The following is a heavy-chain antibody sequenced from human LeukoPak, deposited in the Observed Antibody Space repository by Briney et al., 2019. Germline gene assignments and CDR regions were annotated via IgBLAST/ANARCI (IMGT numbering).Heavy chain of an antibody. V-gene: IGHV3-33*01. CDR1: GVTFDTYA. CDR2: IWYEGSRK. J-gene: IGHJ6*02. D-gene: IGHD4/OR15-4a*01. Sequence: PGGSLRLSCAAPGVTFDTYAMHWGRQAPGGGGEWMAVIWYEGSRKEYADSVKGRFTVSRNNSKNTLDMQMNSLRAEDTAVYYCARGYCTGANCRPSYYYGMDVWGQGTTVTVSS. CDR3: ARGYCTGANCRPSYYYGMDV.